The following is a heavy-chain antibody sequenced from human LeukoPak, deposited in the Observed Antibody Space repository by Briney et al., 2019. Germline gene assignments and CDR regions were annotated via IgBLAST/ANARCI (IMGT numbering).Heavy chain of an antibody. Sequence: GASVKVSCKASGYTFTGYYMHWVRQAPGQGLEWMGWMNPNSGNTGYAQKFQGRVTITRNTSISTAYMELSSLRSEDTAVYYCASDLGTTNDAFDIWGQGTMVTVSS. V-gene: IGHV1-8*03. D-gene: IGHD1-1*01. CDR3: ASDLGTTNDAFDI. CDR2: MNPNSGNT. J-gene: IGHJ3*02. CDR1: GYTFTGYY.